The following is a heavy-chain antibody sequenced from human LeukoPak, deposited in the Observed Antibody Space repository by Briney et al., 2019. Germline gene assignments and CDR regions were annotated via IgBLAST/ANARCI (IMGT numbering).Heavy chain of an antibody. V-gene: IGHV3-74*01. Sequence: GGSLRLSCAASGFTFSSYWMHWVRHTPGKGLVWVSRIKGDGSSTSYADSVKGRFTISRDNAKNTLYLQMKSLRAEDTAVYYCARDGYSFGHDFDYWGQGTLVTVSS. D-gene: IGHD5-18*01. J-gene: IGHJ4*02. CDR2: IKGDGSST. CDR3: ARDGYSFGHDFDY. CDR1: GFTFSSYW.